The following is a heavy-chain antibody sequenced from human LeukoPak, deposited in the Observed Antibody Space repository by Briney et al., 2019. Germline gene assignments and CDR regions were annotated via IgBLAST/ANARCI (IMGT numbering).Heavy chain of an antibody. V-gene: IGHV3-23*01. Sequence: GGSLRLSCAASGFTFSYYAMSWVRQAPGKGLEWVSSISGRGGRTLYADSVKGRFTISRDNSKNTLYLQMNSLRAEDTAVYFCAIDPDSGYDYPLYFDYWGQGTLFTVSS. J-gene: IGHJ4*02. D-gene: IGHD5-12*01. CDR1: GFTFSYYA. CDR2: ISGRGGRT. CDR3: AIDPDSGYDYPLYFDY.